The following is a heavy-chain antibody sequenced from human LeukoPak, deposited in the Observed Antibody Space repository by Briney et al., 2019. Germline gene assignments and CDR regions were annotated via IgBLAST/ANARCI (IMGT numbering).Heavy chain of an antibody. Sequence: LSLTCTVSGGSISSSNYYWDWIRQPPGKGLEWVSYISSSGSTIYYADSVEGRFTISRDNAKNSLYLQMNSLRAEDTAVYYCARVGSGWYNYFDYWGQGTLVTVSS. CDR3: ARVGSGWYNYFDY. CDR2: ISSSGSTI. D-gene: IGHD6-19*01. CDR1: GGSISSSNYY. J-gene: IGHJ4*02. V-gene: IGHV3-11*01.